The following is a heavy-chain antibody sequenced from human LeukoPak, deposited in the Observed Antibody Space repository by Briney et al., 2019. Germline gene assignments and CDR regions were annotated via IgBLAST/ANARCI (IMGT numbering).Heavy chain of an antibody. CDR2: IYQSGST. V-gene: IGHV4-39*01. CDR3: ARNSSGWSFDL. Sequence: SETLSLTCTVSGGSISGSSHYWGWIRQPPGKGLEWIGSIYQSGSTHYNFYLRSRVTISVDTSKNQFSLKLSSVTAADTSVYYRARNSSGWSFDLWGRGTLVTVS. CDR1: GGSISGSSHY. J-gene: IGHJ2*01. D-gene: IGHD6-19*01.